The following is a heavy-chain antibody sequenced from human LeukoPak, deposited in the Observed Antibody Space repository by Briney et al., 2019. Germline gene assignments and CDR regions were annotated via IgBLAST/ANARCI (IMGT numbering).Heavy chain of an antibody. V-gene: IGHV4-28*01. CDR1: GYSVSSSNW. Sequence: SDTLSLTCAVSGYSVSSSNWWGWIRQPPGKGLEWIGYIYYSGSTYYNPSLKSRVTISVDTSKNQFSLKLSSVTAADTAVYYCARSPSPVFDYWGQGTLVTVSS. J-gene: IGHJ4*02. CDR2: IYYSGST. CDR3: ARSPSPVFDY.